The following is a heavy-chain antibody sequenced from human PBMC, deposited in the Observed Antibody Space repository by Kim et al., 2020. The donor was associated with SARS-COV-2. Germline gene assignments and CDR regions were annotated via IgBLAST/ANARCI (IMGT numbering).Heavy chain of an antibody. V-gene: IGHV1-3*01. CDR2: DDT. D-gene: IGHD6-19*01. Sequence: DDTKYARKCRGRVTITRDTTASTAYMELSSLRSEDTAVYYCARGSGWAFDYWGQGTLVTVAS. J-gene: IGHJ4*02. CDR3: ARGSGWAFDY.